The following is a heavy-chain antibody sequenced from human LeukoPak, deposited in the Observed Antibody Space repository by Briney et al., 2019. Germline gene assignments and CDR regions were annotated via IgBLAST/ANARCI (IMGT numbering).Heavy chain of an antibody. CDR1: GFTFSSYA. Sequence: PGRSLRLSCAASGFTFSSYAMHWVRQVPGKGLAWVSRINSDGSTINYADSVKGRFTISRDNARNTLYLQMNSLRGEDTAVYYCARAGWYRFDYWGQGTLVTVSS. V-gene: IGHV3-74*01. D-gene: IGHD6-19*01. J-gene: IGHJ4*02. CDR2: INSDGSTI. CDR3: ARAGWYRFDY.